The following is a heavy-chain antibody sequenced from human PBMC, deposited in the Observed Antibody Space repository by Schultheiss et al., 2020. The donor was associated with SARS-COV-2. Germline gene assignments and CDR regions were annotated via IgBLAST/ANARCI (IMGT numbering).Heavy chain of an antibody. J-gene: IGHJ6*02. CDR3: ARGSGSSWYTPTLYYYYYGMDV. D-gene: IGHD6-13*01. Sequence: GGSLRLSCAASGFTFSSYGMHWVRQAPGKGLEWVAVIWYDGSNKYYADSVKGRFTISRDNSKNTLYLQMNSLRAEDTAVYYCARGSGSSWYTPTLYYYYYGMDVWGQGTTVTVSS. CDR2: IWYDGSNK. V-gene: IGHV3-33*01. CDR1: GFTFSSYG.